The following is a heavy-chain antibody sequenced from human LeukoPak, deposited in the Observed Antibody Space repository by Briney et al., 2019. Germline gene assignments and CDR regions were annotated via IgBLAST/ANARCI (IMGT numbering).Heavy chain of an antibody. CDR3: ARGSQGGNIGY. V-gene: IGHV3-74*01. CDR1: GFTFSSYW. J-gene: IGHJ4*02. D-gene: IGHD2/OR15-2a*01. Sequence: GGSLRLSCAVSGFTFSSYWMHWVRQAPGKGLVWVSRINNDGSTTAYADSVKGRFTISRDNTKNTLYLQMNSLRAEDTAVYYCARGSQGGNIGYWGQGTPVTVSS. CDR2: INNDGSTT.